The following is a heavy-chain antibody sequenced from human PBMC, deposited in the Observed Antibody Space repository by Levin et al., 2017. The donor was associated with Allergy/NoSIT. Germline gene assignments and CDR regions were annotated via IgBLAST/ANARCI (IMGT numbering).Heavy chain of an antibody. CDR1: GFTFSSYA. V-gene: IGHV3-23*01. CDR3: VSYRDGPYIHIAY. J-gene: IGHJ4*02. Sequence: GGSLRLSCVVSGFTFSSYAMSWIRQTPDKGLEWISIISGESRTIYYADSVRGRFTISRDNSKNTLYLQMNSLTAEDTALYYWVSYRDGPYIHIAYWGQGTLVTVSS. D-gene: IGHD2-8*01. CDR2: ISGESRTI.